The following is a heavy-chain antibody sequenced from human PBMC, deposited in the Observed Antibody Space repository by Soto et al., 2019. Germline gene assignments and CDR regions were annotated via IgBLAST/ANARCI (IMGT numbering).Heavy chain of an antibody. CDR2: ISQSGST. D-gene: IGHD2-2*01. V-gene: IGHV4-34*01. Sequence: QVQLQQWGAGLLMPSETLSLTCAVYGQSFSGHTWSWIRQSPGKGLEWIGEISQSGSTYYNPSLKTRVTISADTSKNQFSLTLNSVTAADTGVFYCARGSGIAVIPGELEDVHYDYWGQGTLVSVSS. CDR1: GQSFSGHT. CDR3: ARGSGIAVIPGELEDVHYDY. J-gene: IGHJ4*02.